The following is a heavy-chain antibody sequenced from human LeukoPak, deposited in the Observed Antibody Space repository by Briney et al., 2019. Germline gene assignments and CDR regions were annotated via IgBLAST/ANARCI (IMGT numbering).Heavy chain of an antibody. CDR2: INPNSGDT. Sequence: ASVKVSCKASGYTFTDYYMHWVRQAPGQGFEWMGWINPNSGDTNYAQKFQGRVTMTRDTSISTAHMKLSRLRSDDTAVYYCARANFLYCSSTTCLFDYWGQGTLVIVSS. V-gene: IGHV1-2*02. J-gene: IGHJ4*02. CDR3: ARANFLYCSSTTCLFDY. D-gene: IGHD2-2*01. CDR1: GYTFTDYY.